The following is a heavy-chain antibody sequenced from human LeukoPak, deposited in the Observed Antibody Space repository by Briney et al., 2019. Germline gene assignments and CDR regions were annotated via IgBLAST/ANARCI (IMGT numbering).Heavy chain of an antibody. CDR2: IKQDGSEK. V-gene: IGHV3-7*01. CDR3: ARGSGSMDSIWFDP. CDR1: GFTFSSYW. J-gene: IGHJ5*02. Sequence: GGSLRLSCAASGFTFSSYWMSWVRQAPGKGLEWVANIKQDGSEKYYVDSVKGRFTISRDNAKNSLYLQMNSLRAEDTAVYYCARGSGSMDSIWFDPWGQGTLVTVSS. D-gene: IGHD3-10*01.